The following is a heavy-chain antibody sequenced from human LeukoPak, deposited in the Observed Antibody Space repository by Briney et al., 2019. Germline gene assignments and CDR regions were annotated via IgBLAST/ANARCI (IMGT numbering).Heavy chain of an antibody. V-gene: IGHV4-59*08. Sequence: PSETLSLTCTVSTDSISTYYWTWIRQSPGKGLEWIGYIYYSGSTIYNPSLNSRVTISVDTSKNQFSLKLSSVTAADTAVYCCARGVGYNYRLYHFDYWGQGTLVTVSS. CDR3: ARGVGYNYRLYHFDY. D-gene: IGHD5-24*01. CDR2: IYYSGST. CDR1: TDSISTYY. J-gene: IGHJ4*02.